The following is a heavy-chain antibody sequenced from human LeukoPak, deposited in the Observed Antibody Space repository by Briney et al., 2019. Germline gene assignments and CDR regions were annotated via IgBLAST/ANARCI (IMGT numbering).Heavy chain of an antibody. CDR1: GGTFSSYA. D-gene: IGHD3-10*01. Sequence: ASVKVSCKASGGTFSSYAISWVRQAPGQGLEWMGGIIPIFGTANYAQKFQGRVTITTDESTSTAYRELSSLRSEDTAVYYCARDRHYYGSGSYYHYFDYWGQGTLVTVSS. V-gene: IGHV1-69*05. CDR2: IIPIFGTA. CDR3: ARDRHYYGSGSYYHYFDY. J-gene: IGHJ4*02.